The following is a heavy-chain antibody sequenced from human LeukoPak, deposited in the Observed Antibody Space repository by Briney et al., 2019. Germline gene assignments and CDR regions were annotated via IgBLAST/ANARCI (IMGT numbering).Heavy chain of an antibody. CDR1: GFTFDDYA. V-gene: IGHV3-9*01. D-gene: IGHD3-16*02. CDR3: AKAMITFGGVIALDY. Sequence: GGSLRLSCAASGFTFDDYAMHWVRQAPGKGLEWVSGISWNSGSIGYSDSVKGRFTISRDNAKNSLYLQMNSLRAEDTALYYCAKAMITFGGVIALDYWGQGTLVTVSS. J-gene: IGHJ4*02. CDR2: ISWNSGSI.